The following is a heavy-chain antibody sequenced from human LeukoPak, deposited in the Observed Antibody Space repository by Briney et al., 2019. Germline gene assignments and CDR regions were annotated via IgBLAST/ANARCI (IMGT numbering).Heavy chain of an antibody. V-gene: IGHV1-18*04. Sequence: ASVKVSCKASGYTFTSYGISWVRQAPGQGLEWMGWISAYNGNTNYAQKPQGRVTMTTDTSTSTPYMELRSLRSDDTAVYYCARSLIAVAGTADWYFDLWGRGTLVTVSS. D-gene: IGHD6-19*01. J-gene: IGHJ2*01. CDR1: GYTFTSYG. CDR3: ARSLIAVAGTADWYFDL. CDR2: ISAYNGNT.